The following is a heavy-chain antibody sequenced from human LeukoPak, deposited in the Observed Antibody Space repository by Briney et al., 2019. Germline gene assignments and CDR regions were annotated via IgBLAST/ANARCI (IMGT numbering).Heavy chain of an antibody. V-gene: IGHV4-61*02. D-gene: IGHD6-13*01. CDR3: ARDHPHYSSSWYFDY. CDR2: IYTSGST. J-gene: IGHJ4*02. CDR1: GGSISSGSYY. Sequence: SQTLSLTCTVSGGSISSGSYYWSWIRQPAGKGLEWIGRIYTSGSTNYNPSLKSRVTISVDTSKNQFSLKLSSVTAADTAVYYCARDHPHYSSSWYFDYWGQGTLVTVSS.